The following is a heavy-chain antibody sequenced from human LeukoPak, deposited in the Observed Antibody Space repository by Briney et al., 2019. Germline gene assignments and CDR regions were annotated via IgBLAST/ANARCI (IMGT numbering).Heavy chain of an antibody. CDR3: AKVRNVDSWYFDY. Sequence: PGGSLRLSCAASGFTFSSYAMSWVRQAPGKGLEWVSAISGSGGSTYYAGSVKGRFTISRDNSKNTLYLQMNSLRAEDTAVYYCAKVRNVDSWYFDYWGQGTLVTVSS. V-gene: IGHV3-23*01. CDR2: ISGSGGST. D-gene: IGHD1-1*01. J-gene: IGHJ4*02. CDR1: GFTFSSYA.